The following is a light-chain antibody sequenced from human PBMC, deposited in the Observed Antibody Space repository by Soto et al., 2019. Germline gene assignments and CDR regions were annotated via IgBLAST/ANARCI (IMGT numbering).Light chain of an antibody. CDR1: QSISSW. V-gene: IGKV1-5*01. CDR3: QQYNSYSRT. CDR2: DAS. Sequence: DIQMTQSPSTLSASVGDRVTITCRASQSISSWLAWYQQKPGKAPKLLIYDASSLESRVPSRFSGSGSGTDFTLTISSLQPDDFATYYGQQYNSYSRTFGQGTKLEIK. J-gene: IGKJ2*01.